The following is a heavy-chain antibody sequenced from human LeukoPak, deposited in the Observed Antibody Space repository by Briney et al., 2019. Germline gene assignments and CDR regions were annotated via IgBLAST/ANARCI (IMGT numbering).Heavy chain of an antibody. Sequence: TGGSLRLSCAASGFTFSDYYMSWIRQAPGKGLEWVSYISSSGSTIYYADSVRGRFTVSRDNAKNSLYLQMNSLRAEDTAVYYCATSILTGHYKPDYWGQGTLVTVSS. J-gene: IGHJ4*02. D-gene: IGHD3-9*01. CDR1: GFTFSDYY. CDR2: ISSSGSTI. V-gene: IGHV3-11*04. CDR3: ATSILTGHYKPDY.